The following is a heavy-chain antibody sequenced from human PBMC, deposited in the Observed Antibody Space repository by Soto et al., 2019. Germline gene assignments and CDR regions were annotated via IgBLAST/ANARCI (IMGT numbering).Heavy chain of an antibody. CDR1: GGSISSGDYY. CDR2: IYYSGST. J-gene: IGHJ4*02. Sequence: PSETLSLTCTVSGGSISSGDYYWSWIRQPPGKGLEWIGYIYYSGSTYYNPSLKSRVTISVDTSKNQFSLKLSSVTAADTAVYYCARISGIADYYFDYWGQGTLVTVSS. V-gene: IGHV4-30-4*01. CDR3: ARISGIADYYFDY. D-gene: IGHD6-13*01.